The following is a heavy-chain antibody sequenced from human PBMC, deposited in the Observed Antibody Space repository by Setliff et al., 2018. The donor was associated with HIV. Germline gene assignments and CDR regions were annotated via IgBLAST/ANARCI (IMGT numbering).Heavy chain of an antibody. J-gene: IGHJ6*02. V-gene: IGHV1-8*01. D-gene: IGHD6-13*01. CDR3: ARGSYSSSWYGYYYYYGRDG. Sequence: ASVKVSCKASGYTFTSYDINWVRQATGQGLEWMGWMNPNSGNTGYAQKFQGRVTMTRNTSISTADMELSSLRSEDTAVYYCARGSYSSSWYGYYYYYGRDGWGQGTTVTVSS. CDR1: GYTFTSYD. CDR2: MNPNSGNT.